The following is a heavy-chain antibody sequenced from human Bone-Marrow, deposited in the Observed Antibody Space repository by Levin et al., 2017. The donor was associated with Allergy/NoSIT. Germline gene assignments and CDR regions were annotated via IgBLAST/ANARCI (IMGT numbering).Heavy chain of an antibody. V-gene: IGHV4-34*01. CDR3: ARYRTVAVRPRRAFDI. CDR2: INHSGST. CDR1: GGSFSDYY. D-gene: IGHD6-6*01. Sequence: SETLSLTCAVYGGSFSDYYWSWIRQPPGKGLEWIGEINHSGSTNYNPSPKSRVTISVDTSKNQFSLKLISVTAADTAVYYCARYRTVAVRPRRAFDIWGQGTVVTVSS. J-gene: IGHJ3*02.